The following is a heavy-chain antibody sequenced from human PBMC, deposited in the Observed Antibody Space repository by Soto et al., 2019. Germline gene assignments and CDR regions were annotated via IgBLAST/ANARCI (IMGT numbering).Heavy chain of an antibody. Sequence: QVQLVQSGAEVKKPGASVKFSCKASGYTFTSYGISWVRQAPGQGLEWMGWISAYNGNTNYAQKLQGRVTMTTDTSTSTAYMELRSLRSDDTAVYYCARDGLRWLRPATGHSFDYWGQGTLVTVSS. J-gene: IGHJ4*02. CDR2: ISAYNGNT. V-gene: IGHV1-18*01. D-gene: IGHD5-12*01. CDR1: GYTFTSYG. CDR3: ARDGLRWLRPATGHSFDY.